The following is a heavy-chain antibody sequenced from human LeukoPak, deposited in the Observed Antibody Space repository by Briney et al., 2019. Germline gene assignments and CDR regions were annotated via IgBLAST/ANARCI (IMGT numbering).Heavy chain of an antibody. J-gene: IGHJ4*02. V-gene: IGHV3-64*01. CDR2: ISSNGGST. D-gene: IGHD4-23*01. Sequence: GGSLRLSCAASGFTFSSYAMHWVRQAPGKGLEYVSAISSNGGSTYYANSVKGRFTISRDNSKNTLYLQMGSLRAEDMAVYYCARGRGDYGGNPFDYWGQGTLVTVSS. CDR1: GFTFSSYA. CDR3: ARGRGDYGGNPFDY.